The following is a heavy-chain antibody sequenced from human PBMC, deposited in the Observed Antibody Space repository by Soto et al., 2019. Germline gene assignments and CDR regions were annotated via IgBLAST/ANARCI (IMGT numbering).Heavy chain of an antibody. CDR3: ASGPPGEGAAIFDL. Sequence: QVQLVQSGAEVKKPGASVKVSCKASGYTFSNYGIIWVRQAPGQGLEWMGWISSYNGNITFAQTAQGRFTMATDTFTGSPYMELSRRRSDDTAVYYWASGPPGEGAAIFDLWGQGALVTVYS. J-gene: IGHJ4*02. CDR2: ISSYNGNI. V-gene: IGHV1-18*01. CDR1: GYTFSNYG. D-gene: IGHD3-10*01.